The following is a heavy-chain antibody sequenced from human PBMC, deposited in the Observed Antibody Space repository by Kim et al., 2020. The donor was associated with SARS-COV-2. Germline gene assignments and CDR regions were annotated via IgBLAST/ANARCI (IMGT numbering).Heavy chain of an antibody. D-gene: IGHD3-10*01. CDR3: ARFVPTRFTMVRGVTLFDY. J-gene: IGHJ4*02. V-gene: IGHV4-34*01. Sequence: KSRVTISVDTSKNQFSLKLSSVTAADTAVYYCARFVPTRFTMVRGVTLFDYWGQGTLVTVSS.